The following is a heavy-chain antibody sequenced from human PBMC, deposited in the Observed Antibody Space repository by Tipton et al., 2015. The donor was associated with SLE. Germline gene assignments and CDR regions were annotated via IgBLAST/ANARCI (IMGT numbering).Heavy chain of an antibody. CDR3: ARECIAAAGRDYYYYYRDV. D-gene: IGHD6-13*01. V-gene: IGHV4-31*03. J-gene: IGHJ6*03. Sequence: TLSLTCTVSGGSISSGGYYWSWIRQHPGKGLEWIGYIYYSGSTYYNPSLKSRVTISVDTSKNQFSLKLSSVTAADTAVYYCARECIAAAGRDYYYYYRDVWGKGTTVTVSS. CDR2: IYYSGST. CDR1: GGSISSGGYY.